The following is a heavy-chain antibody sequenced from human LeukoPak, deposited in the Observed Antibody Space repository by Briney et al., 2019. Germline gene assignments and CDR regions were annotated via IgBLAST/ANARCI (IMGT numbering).Heavy chain of an antibody. D-gene: IGHD3-10*01. V-gene: IGHV3-48*04. Sequence: PGGSLRLSCAASGFTFSSYSMNWVRQAPGKGLEWVSYISSSSSTIYYADSVKGRFTISRDNAKNSLYLQMNSLRAEDTAVYYCARETYYYGSGNIFEYWGQGTLVTVSS. CDR2: ISSSSSTI. CDR3: ARETYYYGSGNIFEY. CDR1: GFTFSSYS. J-gene: IGHJ4*02.